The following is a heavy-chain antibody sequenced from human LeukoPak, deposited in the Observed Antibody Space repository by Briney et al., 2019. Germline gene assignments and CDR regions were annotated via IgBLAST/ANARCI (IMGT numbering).Heavy chain of an antibody. D-gene: IGHD2-15*01. J-gene: IGHJ4*02. Sequence: PGGSLRLSCVLSGFTFSKAWMTWVRQAPGKGLEWVGRIKSQSDGGSTDCAAPVKGRLSISRDDSKNTLYLQMNNLKTEDTAVYYCTTDSPIVVAGAATQPWGQGALVTVSS. CDR3: TTDSPIVVAGAATQP. V-gene: IGHV3-15*01. CDR2: IKSQSDGGST. CDR1: GFTFSKAW.